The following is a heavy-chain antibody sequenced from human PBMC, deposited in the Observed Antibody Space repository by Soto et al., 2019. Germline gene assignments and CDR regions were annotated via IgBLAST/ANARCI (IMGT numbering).Heavy chain of an antibody. J-gene: IGHJ4*02. Sequence: QVHLQESGPGRVKPSETLSLTCSVSGGSVYDFYWNWLRQTTGKGLEWIGNIYNNGRTNYNPSLNNRVTISIDTSKNQFSLHLSSVTTADTAMYFCARGHGIYVRFDSWGQGTLVSVSS. D-gene: IGHD3-10*02. CDR1: GGSVYDFY. CDR3: ARGHGIYVRFDS. V-gene: IGHV4-59*02. CDR2: IYNNGRT.